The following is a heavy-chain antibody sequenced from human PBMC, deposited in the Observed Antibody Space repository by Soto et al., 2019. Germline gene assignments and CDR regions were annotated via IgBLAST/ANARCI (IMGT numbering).Heavy chain of an antibody. J-gene: IGHJ4*02. CDR2: INHSGST. Sequence: TLSLTCAVYGGSFSGYYLSWIRQPPGKGLEWIGEINHSGSTNYNPSLKSRVTISVDTSKNQFSLKLSSVTAADTAVYYCARVGSEDYFDYWGQGTLVTVSS. CDR3: ARVGSEDYFDY. V-gene: IGHV4-34*01. CDR1: GGSFSGYY. D-gene: IGHD1-26*01.